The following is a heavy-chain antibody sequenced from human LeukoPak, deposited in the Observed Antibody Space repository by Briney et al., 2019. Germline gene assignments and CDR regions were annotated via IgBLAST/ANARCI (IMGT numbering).Heavy chain of an antibody. CDR2: IYWDDDK. CDR3: AHRWVGSSWYWVYFDY. V-gene: IGHV2-5*02. D-gene: IGHD6-13*01. CDR1: GFSLRTSGVG. J-gene: IGHJ4*02. Sequence: SGPTLVKPTQTLTLTCTFSGFSLRTSGVGVGCIPQPPGKALEWLALIYWDDDKRYSPSLKSRLTITKDTSKNQVVLSMTDMDPVDTATYYCAHRWVGSSWYWVYFDYWGPGTLVTVSS.